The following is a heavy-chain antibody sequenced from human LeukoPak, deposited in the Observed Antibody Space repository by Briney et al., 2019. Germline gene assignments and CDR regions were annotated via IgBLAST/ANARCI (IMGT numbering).Heavy chain of an antibody. CDR2: IIPIFGTA. CDR1: GGTFSSYA. J-gene: IGHJ6*02. D-gene: IGHD6-19*01. CDR3: VRLYSSGWYDYYYGMDV. V-gene: IGHV1-69*13. Sequence: ASVKVSCKASGGTFSSYAISWVRQAPGQGLEWMGGIIPIFGTANYAQKFQGRVTITADESTSTAYLELSSLRSEDTAVYYCVRLYSSGWYDYYYGMDVWGQGTTVTVSS.